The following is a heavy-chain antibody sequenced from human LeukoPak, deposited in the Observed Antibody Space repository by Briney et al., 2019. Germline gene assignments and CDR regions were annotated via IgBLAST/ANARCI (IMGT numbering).Heavy chain of an antibody. D-gene: IGHD2-2*02. Sequence: GGSLRLSCAASGFTFSNYAMSWVRQAPGTGLKWVSTITDDGGRTFYADSVKGRFTIYRDNSKNTLDLKMNSLRAEDTAVYYCAKGIVPAAISSAFDSWGQGTLVTVSS. CDR1: GFTFSNYA. J-gene: IGHJ4*02. CDR3: AKGIVPAAISSAFDS. V-gene: IGHV3-23*01. CDR2: ITDDGGRT.